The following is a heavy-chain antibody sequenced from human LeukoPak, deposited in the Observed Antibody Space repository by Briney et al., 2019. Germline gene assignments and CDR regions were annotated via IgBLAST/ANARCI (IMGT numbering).Heavy chain of an antibody. Sequence: PSETLSLTCAVYGGSFSGYYWSWIRQPPGKGLEWIGEINHSGSTNYNPSLKSRVTISVGTSKNQFSPKLSSVTAADTAVYYCALIVSRGYHAFDIWGQGTMVTVSS. V-gene: IGHV4-34*01. J-gene: IGHJ3*02. CDR3: ALIVSRGYHAFDI. D-gene: IGHD6-25*01. CDR1: GGSFSGYY. CDR2: INHSGST.